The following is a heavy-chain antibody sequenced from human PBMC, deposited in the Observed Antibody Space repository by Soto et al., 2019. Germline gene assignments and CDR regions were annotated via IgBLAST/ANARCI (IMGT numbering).Heavy chain of an antibody. CDR1: GGTFSSCA. V-gene: IGHV1-69*06. Sequence: SVKVACKASGGTFSSCAISWVRQAPGQGLEWMGGIIPIFGTANYAQKFQGRVTITADKSTSTAYMELSSLRSEDTAVYYCARDRQHWLRLPSGAFDIWGQGTMVTVSS. D-gene: IGHD5-12*01. J-gene: IGHJ3*02. CDR2: IIPIFGTA. CDR3: ARDRQHWLRLPSGAFDI.